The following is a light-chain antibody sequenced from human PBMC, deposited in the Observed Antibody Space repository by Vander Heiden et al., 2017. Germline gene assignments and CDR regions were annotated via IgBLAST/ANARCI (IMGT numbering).Light chain of an antibody. J-gene: IGLJ3*02. V-gene: IGLV8-61*01. CDR2: STN. CDR3: VLHVSGGIWV. Sequence: QPVVTQDPSFSVSPGGTVTLTCGLTSGSVSTDSYPSWYRQTSGQAPRTLLYSTNVRSSGVPDRFSGSILGNKAALTITGAQADEEAHYYCVLHVSGGIWVFGGGTKLTVL. CDR1: SGSVSTDSY.